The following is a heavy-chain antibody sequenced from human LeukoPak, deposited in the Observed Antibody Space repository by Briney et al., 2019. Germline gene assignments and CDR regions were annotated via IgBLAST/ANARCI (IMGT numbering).Heavy chain of an antibody. Sequence: SQTLSLTCAISGDSVSSNSAAWNWIRQSPSRGLEWLGRTYYRSKWYNDYTVSVKSRITINPDTSKNQFSLQLNSVTPEDTAVYYCARETGGSSWYGGWFDPWGQGTLVTVSS. CDR1: GDSVSSNSAA. D-gene: IGHD6-13*01. V-gene: IGHV6-1*01. CDR2: TYYRSKWYN. J-gene: IGHJ5*02. CDR3: ARETGGSSWYGGWFDP.